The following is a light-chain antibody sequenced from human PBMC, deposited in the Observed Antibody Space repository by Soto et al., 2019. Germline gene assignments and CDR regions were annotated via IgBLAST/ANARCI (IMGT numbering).Light chain of an antibody. CDR1: QSVRSN. Sequence: EIVMKQFQATLSVSPGERAPLSCRASQSVRSNLAWYQQKPGQAPRLLIVAASTRSTVIPARFRGRGSGTECTLTISDLQSEDFAVYYCQQYSNWPRTFGQGTKVDIK. V-gene: IGKV3-15*01. CDR2: AAS. CDR3: QQYSNWPRT. J-gene: IGKJ1*01.